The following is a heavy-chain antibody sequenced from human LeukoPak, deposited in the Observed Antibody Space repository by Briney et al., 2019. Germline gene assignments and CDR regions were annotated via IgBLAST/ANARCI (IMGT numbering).Heavy chain of an antibody. J-gene: IGHJ3*02. CDR1: GYTFTSYG. Sequence: ASVKVSCKASGYTFTSYGISWVRQAPGQGLEWMGWISAYNGNTNYAQKLQGRVTMTTDTSTSTAYMEPRSLRSDDTAVYYCALIVVVPAAHDDAFDIWGQGTMVTVSS. V-gene: IGHV1-18*01. CDR3: ALIVVVPAAHDDAFDI. CDR2: ISAYNGNT. D-gene: IGHD2-2*01.